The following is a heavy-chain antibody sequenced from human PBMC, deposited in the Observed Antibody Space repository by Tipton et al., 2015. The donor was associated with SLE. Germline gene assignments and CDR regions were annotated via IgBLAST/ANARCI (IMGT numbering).Heavy chain of an antibody. CDR3: ARGGDYDDY. CDR1: GASINSRY. CDR2: VYYDGST. V-gene: IGHV4-59*11. Sequence: GLVKPSETLSLTCSVSGASINSRYWSWIRQPPGKGLEWIGYVYYDGSTNYNSSLSSRVTISIGSSKKQFSLKLTTVTTADTAVYYCARGGDYDDYWGQGTLVTVSS. J-gene: IGHJ4*02. D-gene: IGHD4-17*01.